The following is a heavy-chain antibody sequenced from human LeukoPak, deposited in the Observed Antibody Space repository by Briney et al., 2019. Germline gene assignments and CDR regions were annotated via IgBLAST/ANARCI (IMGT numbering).Heavy chain of an antibody. Sequence: PSETLSLTCAVYGGSFSGYYWSWIRQPPGKGLEWIGEINHSGSTNYNPSLKSRVTISVDTSKNQFSLKLSSVTAADTAVYYCASDYYDSSGYQLGGQGTLVTVSS. CDR1: GGSFSGYY. V-gene: IGHV4-34*01. CDR3: ASDYYDSSGYQL. D-gene: IGHD3-22*01. CDR2: INHSGST. J-gene: IGHJ4*02.